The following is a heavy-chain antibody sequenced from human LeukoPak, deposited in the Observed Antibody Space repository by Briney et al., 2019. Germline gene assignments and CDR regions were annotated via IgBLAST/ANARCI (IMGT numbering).Heavy chain of an antibody. Sequence: PSETLSLTCTVSGGSISSYYWNWIRQPPGKGLEWIGYIYYSGSTNYNPSLKSRVTISVDTSKNQFSLNLTSVTAADTAVYYCARFTPQGYGWGGYNRFDSWGQGTLVTVSS. D-gene: IGHD3-16*01. CDR2: IYYSGST. V-gene: IGHV4-59*01. J-gene: IGHJ5*01. CDR1: GGSISSYY. CDR3: ARFTPQGYGWGGYNRFDS.